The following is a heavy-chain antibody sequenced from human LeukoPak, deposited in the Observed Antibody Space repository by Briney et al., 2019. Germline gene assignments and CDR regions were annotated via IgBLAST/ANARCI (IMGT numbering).Heavy chain of an antibody. CDR1: GFTFSSYG. V-gene: IGHV3-23*01. J-gene: IGHJ4*02. CDR3: VKDTGYCSGGSCLPPFDY. Sequence: GGSLRLSCEASGFTFSSYGMGWVRQAPGKGLEWVSVITGSGASTYYADSVKGRFTLSRDNSKNTLSLQMNSLGAEDTAIYYCVKDTGYCSGGSCLPPFDYWGRGTLVTVSS. CDR2: ITGSGAST. D-gene: IGHD2-15*01.